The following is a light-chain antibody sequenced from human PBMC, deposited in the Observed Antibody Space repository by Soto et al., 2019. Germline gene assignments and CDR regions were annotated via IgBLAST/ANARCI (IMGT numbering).Light chain of an antibody. CDR1: QSVCKW. J-gene: IGKJ1*01. Sequence: DIQMTQSPSTLSASVGDRVTITCRASQSVCKWLAWYQQKPGKAPKLLIYDASSLESGVPSRFSGRGSETEFTLTVSSLQPDDFATYYCQQYNTNFPTFGQGTKVDIK. CDR2: DAS. V-gene: IGKV1-5*01. CDR3: QQYNTNFPT.